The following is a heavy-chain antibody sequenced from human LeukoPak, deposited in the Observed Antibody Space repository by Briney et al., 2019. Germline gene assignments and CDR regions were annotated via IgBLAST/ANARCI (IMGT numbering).Heavy chain of an antibody. D-gene: IGHD1-7*01. CDR3: ARGITRTTHYYYGMDV. CDR1: GYTFTSYY. CDR2: INPNSGGT. J-gene: IGHJ6*02. V-gene: IGHV1-2*04. Sequence: ASVKVSCKASGYTFTSYYMHWVRQAPGQGLEWMGWINPNSGGTNYAQKFQGWVTMTRDTSISTAYMELSRLRSDDTAVYYCARGITRTTHYYYGMDVWGQGTTVTVSS.